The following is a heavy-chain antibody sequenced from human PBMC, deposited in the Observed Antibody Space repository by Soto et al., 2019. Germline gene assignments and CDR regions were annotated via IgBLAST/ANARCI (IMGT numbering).Heavy chain of an antibody. Sequence: QVQLVESGGGVVQPGRSLRLSCAASGFTFSSYAMHWVRQAPGQGLEWVAVISYDGSNKYYADSVKGRFTISRDNSKNTLYLQMNSLRAEDTAVYYCARDGSYDVYYFDYWGQGTLVTVSS. CDR2: ISYDGSNK. CDR3: ARDGSYDVYYFDY. CDR1: GFTFSSYA. V-gene: IGHV3-30-3*01. J-gene: IGHJ4*02. D-gene: IGHD5-12*01.